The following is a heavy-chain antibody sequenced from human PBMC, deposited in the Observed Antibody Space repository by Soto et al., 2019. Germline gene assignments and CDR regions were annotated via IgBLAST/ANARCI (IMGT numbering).Heavy chain of an antibody. CDR2: IRGSTYGGTT. J-gene: IGHJ6*02. Sequence: PGGSLRLSCTFSGFTSDDYDYALTWVRQAPGKGLQWLGLIRGSTYGGTTEYAASVKGRFTISRADSKGITYLQMNSLKTEDTAVYYCSRDGDFYGLDVWGQGTTVTVSS. V-gene: IGHV3-49*04. CDR3: SRDGDFYGLDV. D-gene: IGHD3-3*01. CDR1: GFTSDDYDYA.